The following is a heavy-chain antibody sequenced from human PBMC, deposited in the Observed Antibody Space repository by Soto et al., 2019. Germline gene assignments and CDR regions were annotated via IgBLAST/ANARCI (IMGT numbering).Heavy chain of an antibody. Sequence: QVQLVQSGAEVKKPGSSVKVSCKASGGTFSSYAISWVRQAPGQGLEWMGGIIPIFGTANYAQKFQGRVTITASEPTRTAYMWLSSLRSEDTAVYYCASTCTPRDIVLVVGNYCYGMYVWGQGTTVTDSS. CDR2: IIPIFGTA. V-gene: IGHV1-69*01. CDR1: GGTFSSYA. D-gene: IGHD2-15*01. J-gene: IGHJ6*02. CDR3: ASTCTPRDIVLVVGNYCYGMYV.